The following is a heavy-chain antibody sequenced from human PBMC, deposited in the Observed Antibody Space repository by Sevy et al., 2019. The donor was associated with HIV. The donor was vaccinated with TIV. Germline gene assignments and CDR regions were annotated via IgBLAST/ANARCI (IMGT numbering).Heavy chain of an antibody. CDR1: KFTFSLYA. CDR2: ISYDGSSK. V-gene: IGHV3-33*08. CDR3: ARESSGPSVVDL. Sequence: GGSLRLSCSASKFTFSLYAMHWVRQAPGKGLEWVAVISYDGSSKYYADSAKGRFTISRDNAENSLYLQMDSLRAEDTALYYCARESSGPSVVDLWGQGTLVTVSS. J-gene: IGHJ5*02. D-gene: IGHD3-22*01.